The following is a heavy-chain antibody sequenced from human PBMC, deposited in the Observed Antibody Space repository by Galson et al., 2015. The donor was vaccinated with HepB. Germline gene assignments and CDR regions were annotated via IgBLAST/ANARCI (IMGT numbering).Heavy chain of an antibody. CDR2: ISYDGKKK. J-gene: IGHJ4*02. D-gene: IGHD3-3*01. CDR3: AKDQNFWSGYYRVNIDY. CDR1: GFTFSHHA. V-gene: IGHV3-30*18. Sequence: SLRLSCAASGFTFSHHAMTWVRQAPGKGLEWVALISYDGKKKDYGDSVKGRFTVSRDNSRNTLYLQMNNLSAEDTAVYYCAKDQNFWSGYYRVNIDYWGQGTLVTVSS.